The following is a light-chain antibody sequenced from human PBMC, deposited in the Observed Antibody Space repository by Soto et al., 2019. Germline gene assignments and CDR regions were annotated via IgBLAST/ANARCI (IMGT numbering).Light chain of an antibody. CDR1: QSVSSN. Sequence: EVVLTQSPGTLSLSPGERATLSCRASQSVSSNYLAWFQQKPGQAPRLLIYGASRRATGVPARFSGSGSGTEFTLTISSLQSEDFAVYYCLHYNNGPRFGQGTKVDIK. CDR3: LHYNNGPR. J-gene: IGKJ1*01. CDR2: GAS. V-gene: IGKV3-15*01.